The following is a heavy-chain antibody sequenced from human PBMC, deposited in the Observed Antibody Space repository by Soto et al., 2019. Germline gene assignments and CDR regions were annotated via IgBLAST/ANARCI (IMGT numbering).Heavy chain of an antibody. CDR1: GFTFSSYW. J-gene: IGHJ6*03. CDR3: ASPIGRDYYYMDV. CDR2: INSDGSST. Sequence: PGGSLRLSCAASGFTFSSYWMHWVRQAPGKGLVWVSRINSDGSSTSYADSVKGRFTISRDNAKNTLYLQMNSLRAEDTAVYYCASPIGRDYYYMDVWGKGTTVTAP. V-gene: IGHV3-74*01.